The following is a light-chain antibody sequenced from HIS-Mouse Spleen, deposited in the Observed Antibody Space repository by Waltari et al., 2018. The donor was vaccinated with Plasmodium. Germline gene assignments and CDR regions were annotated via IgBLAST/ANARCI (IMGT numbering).Light chain of an antibody. J-gene: IGKJ4*01. CDR2: AAS. V-gene: IGKV1-39*01. CDR1: QSISSY. CDR3: QQSYSTPPT. Sequence: DIQMTQSPSYLSASVGDRVTSTCRASQSISSYLHWYQQKPGKAPKLLIYAASSLQSGVPSRFSGSGSGTDFTLTISSLQPEDFATYYCQQSYSTPPTFGGGTKVEIK.